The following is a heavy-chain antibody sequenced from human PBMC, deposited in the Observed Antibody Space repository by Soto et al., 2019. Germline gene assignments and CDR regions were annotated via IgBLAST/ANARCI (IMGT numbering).Heavy chain of an antibody. CDR1: GYTFTSYG. D-gene: IGHD2-2*01. Sequence: ASVKVSCKASGYTFTSYGISWVRQAPGQGLEWMGWISAYNGNTNYAQKLQGRVTMTTDTSTSTAYMELRSLRSDDTAVYYCAREDIVVVPAAIPYGSWFDPWGQGTLVTVSS. CDR3: AREDIVVVPAAIPYGSWFDP. V-gene: IGHV1-18*01. J-gene: IGHJ5*02. CDR2: ISAYNGNT.